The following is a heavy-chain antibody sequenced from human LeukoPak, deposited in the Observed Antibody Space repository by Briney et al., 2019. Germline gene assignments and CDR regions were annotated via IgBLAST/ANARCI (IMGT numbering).Heavy chain of an antibody. D-gene: IGHD5-12*01. J-gene: IGHJ4*02. Sequence: ASVKVSCKVSGYTLTELSMHWVRQAPGKGLEWMGGFDPEDGETIYAQKFQGRVTMTEDTSTDTAYMELSSLRSEDTAVCYCATDPGYSGYDPPPFDYWGQGTLVTVSS. V-gene: IGHV1-24*01. CDR3: ATDPGYSGYDPPPFDY. CDR1: GYTLTELS. CDR2: FDPEDGET.